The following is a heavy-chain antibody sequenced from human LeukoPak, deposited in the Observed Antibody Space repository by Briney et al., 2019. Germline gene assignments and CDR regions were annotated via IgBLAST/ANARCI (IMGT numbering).Heavy chain of an antibody. CDR2: IYYTGTT. J-gene: IGHJ6*02. D-gene: IGHD4-17*01. CDR1: GGSISTYY. CDR3: AREDPQTTVPEGMDV. V-gene: IGHV4-59*01. Sequence: SETLSLTCSVSGGSISTYYWSWIRQLPGKGLEWIGYIYYTGTTNYNPSLRSRVTVSVDTSRNQFSLRLSSVTAADTAVYYCAREDPQTTVPEGMDVWGHGTTVIVSS.